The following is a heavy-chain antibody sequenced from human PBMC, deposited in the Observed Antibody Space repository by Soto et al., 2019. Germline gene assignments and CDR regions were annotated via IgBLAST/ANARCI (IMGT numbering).Heavy chain of an antibody. J-gene: IGHJ6*02. V-gene: IGHV3-33*01. CDR1: GFTFSSYG. Sequence: PGGSLRLSCAASGFTFSSYGMHWVRQAPGKGLEWVAVIWYDGSNKYYADSVKGRFTISRDNSKNTLYLQMNSLRAEDTAVYYCARDGSMVATGYYYGMDVWGQGTTVTVSS. D-gene: IGHD5-12*01. CDR2: IWYDGSNK. CDR3: ARDGSMVATGYYYGMDV.